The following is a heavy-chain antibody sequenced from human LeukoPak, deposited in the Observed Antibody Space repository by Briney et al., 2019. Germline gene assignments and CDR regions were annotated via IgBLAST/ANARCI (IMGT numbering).Heavy chain of an antibody. D-gene: IGHD1-26*01. V-gene: IGHV3-66*01. CDR2: IYSGGST. J-gene: IGHJ4*02. Sequence: GGSLRLSCAASGFTFSSYSMSWVRQAPGKGLEWVSVIYSGGSTYYADPVKGRFTISRDNSKNTLYLQMNSLRAEDTAVYYCARDPPLIVGATNYWGQGTLVTVSS. CDR3: ARDPPLIVGATNY. CDR1: GFTFSSYS.